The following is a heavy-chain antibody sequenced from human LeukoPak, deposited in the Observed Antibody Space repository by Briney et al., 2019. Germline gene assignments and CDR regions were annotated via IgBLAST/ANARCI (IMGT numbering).Heavy chain of an antibody. CDR3: AEGTTG. J-gene: IGHJ1*01. Sequence: PGGSLRLSCATSGFTFSRHWMSWVRQAPGRGLEWVANINQDGSGKYYVDSVKGRFTISRDNAKNSLYLQMNSLRSEDTAIYYCAEGTTGWGQRTLVTVSS. D-gene: IGHD1-1*01. CDR1: GFTFSRHW. V-gene: IGHV3-7*01. CDR2: INQDGSGK.